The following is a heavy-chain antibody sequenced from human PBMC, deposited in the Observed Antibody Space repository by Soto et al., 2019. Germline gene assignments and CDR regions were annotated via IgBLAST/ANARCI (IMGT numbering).Heavy chain of an antibody. CDR2: MYHSGST. V-gene: IGHV4-30-2*01. CDR1: GGSVSSGGYS. CDR3: GRVPDY. D-gene: IGHD2-2*01. Sequence: QLQLQESGSGLVKPSQTLSLTCAVSGGSVSSGGYSWGWIRQPPGKGLEWIGYMYHSGSTYYNPSLKRRVTISIDRYKHQFSLKLSSVTAADTAVYYGGRVPDYWGQGILGTVSS. J-gene: IGHJ4*02.